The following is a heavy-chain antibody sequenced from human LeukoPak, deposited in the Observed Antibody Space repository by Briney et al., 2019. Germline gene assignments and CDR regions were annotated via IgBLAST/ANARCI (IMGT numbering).Heavy chain of an antibody. CDR1: GFTFSSYE. V-gene: IGHV3-48*03. J-gene: IGHJ4*02. Sequence: GGSLRLSCAASGFTFSSYEMNWVRQAPGKGLEWVSYISSSGITIYYTDSVKGRFTISRDNAKNSLYLQMNSLRAEDTAVYYCARGPSGSYGVYFDYRGQGTLVTVSS. CDR2: ISSSGITI. CDR3: ARGPSGSYGVYFDY. D-gene: IGHD1-26*01.